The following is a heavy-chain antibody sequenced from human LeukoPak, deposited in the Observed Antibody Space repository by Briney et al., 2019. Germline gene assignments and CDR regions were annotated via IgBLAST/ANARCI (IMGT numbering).Heavy chain of an antibody. V-gene: IGHV5-51*01. J-gene: IGHJ6*03. D-gene: IGHD1-26*01. CDR2: IYPADSDT. Sequence: HGESLKISCKGSGYSFTNYWIGWVRQMPGKGLEWMGIIYPADSDTRYSPSFQGQVTISADKSISTAYLQWSSLKASDTAMYYCARHVVARELPDDYYYYYYMDVWGKGTTVTVSS. CDR3: ARHVVARELPDDYYYYYYMDV. CDR1: GYSFTNYW.